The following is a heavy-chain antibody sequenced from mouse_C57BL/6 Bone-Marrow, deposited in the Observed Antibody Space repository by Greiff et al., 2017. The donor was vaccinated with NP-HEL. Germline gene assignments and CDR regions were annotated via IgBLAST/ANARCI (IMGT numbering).Heavy chain of an antibody. CDR3: ARSIYYYGSSYSF. CDR2: INPYNGDT. J-gene: IGHJ2*01. V-gene: IGHV1-20*01. Sequence: VQLQQSGPELVKPGASVKISCKASGYSFTGYFMNWVMQSHGKSLEWIGRINPYNGDTFYNQKFKGKATLTVDKSSSTAHMELRSLTSEDSAVYYCARSIYYYGSSYSFWGQGTTLTVSS. D-gene: IGHD1-1*01. CDR1: GYSFTGYF.